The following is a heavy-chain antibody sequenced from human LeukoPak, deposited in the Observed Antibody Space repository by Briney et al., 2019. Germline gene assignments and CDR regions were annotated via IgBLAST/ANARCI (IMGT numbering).Heavy chain of an antibody. CDR1: GFTFSSCS. Sequence: GGSLRLSCAASGFTFSSCSMNWVRQAPGKGLEWVSYISSSSTIYYADSVKGRFTISRDNAKNSLYLQMNSLRAEDTAVYYCARDRSSGHFDYWGQGTLVTVSS. J-gene: IGHJ4*02. V-gene: IGHV3-48*01. D-gene: IGHD6-25*01. CDR2: ISSSSTI. CDR3: ARDRSSGHFDY.